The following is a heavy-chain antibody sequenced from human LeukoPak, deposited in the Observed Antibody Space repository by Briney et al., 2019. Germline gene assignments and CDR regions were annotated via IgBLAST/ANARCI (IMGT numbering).Heavy chain of an antibody. J-gene: IGHJ4*01. Sequence: SETLSLTCTVSGGSITSYYYTWIRQPPGKGLEWIGYIYYSGNTNYNPSLKSRVTMSLDMSKNQFSLRLTSVTAADTAVYYCAREDSGTSIDYLGQGTLVTVSS. D-gene: IGHD1-26*01. CDR1: GGSITSYY. V-gene: IGHV4-59*01. CDR3: AREDSGTSIDY. CDR2: IYYSGNT.